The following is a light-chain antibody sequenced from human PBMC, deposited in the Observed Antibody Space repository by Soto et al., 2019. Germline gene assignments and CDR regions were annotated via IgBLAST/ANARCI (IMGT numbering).Light chain of an antibody. J-gene: IGLJ1*01. CDR3: QSYDSSLSGPYV. CDR1: SSNIGAGYD. CDR2: GNS. V-gene: IGLV1-40*01. Sequence: QSVLTQPPSVSGAPGQRVTISCTGSSSNIGAGYDVHWYQQLPGTAPKLLIYGNSNRPSGVPDRFSGSKSGTSASLAITGLVVAREADYYCQSYDSSLSGPYVFGTGTKVTVL.